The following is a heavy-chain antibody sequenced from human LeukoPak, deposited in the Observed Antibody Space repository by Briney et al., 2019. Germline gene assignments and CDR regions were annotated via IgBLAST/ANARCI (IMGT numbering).Heavy chain of an antibody. V-gene: IGHV4-30-2*01. CDR2: FYHGGST. CDR1: GGSISSGGYS. CDR3: ARDSGGYDRTDAFDV. Sequence: SQTLSLTCAVSGGSISSGGYSWSWIRQPPGKGLEWIGYFYHGGSTYYNPSLKSRVTISVDKSKNQFSLNLSSVTAADTAVYYCARDSGGYDRTDAFDVWGQGTMVTVSS. J-gene: IGHJ3*01. D-gene: IGHD5-18*01.